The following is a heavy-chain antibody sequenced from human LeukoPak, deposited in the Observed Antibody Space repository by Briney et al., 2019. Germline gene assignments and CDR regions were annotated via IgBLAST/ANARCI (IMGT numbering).Heavy chain of an antibody. D-gene: IGHD2-2*01. Sequence: SGPTLVNPTQTLTLTCTFSGFSLTTTGVGVGWIRQPPGRALEWLAVIYWDDDKRYSPSLKSRLTITKDTSKNQVVLTMTNMDPVDTATYYCAYRRVSSSYHGNTYDYWGQGTLVTVSS. CDR3: AYRRVSSSYHGNTYDY. CDR2: IYWDDDK. J-gene: IGHJ4*02. V-gene: IGHV2-5*02. CDR1: GFSLTTTGVG.